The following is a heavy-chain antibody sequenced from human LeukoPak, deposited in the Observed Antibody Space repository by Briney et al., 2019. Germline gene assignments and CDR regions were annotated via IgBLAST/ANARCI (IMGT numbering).Heavy chain of an antibody. CDR2: ITPIFGTA. CDR1: GGTFSSYA. CDR3: AIDYYDSSGNNNWFDP. J-gene: IGHJ5*02. V-gene: IGHV1-69*13. Sequence: SVKVSCKASGGTFSSYAISWVRQAPGQGLEWMGGITPIFGTANYAQKFQGRVTITADESTSTAYMELSSLRSEDTAVYYCAIDYYDSSGNNNWFDPWGQGTLVTVSS. D-gene: IGHD3-22*01.